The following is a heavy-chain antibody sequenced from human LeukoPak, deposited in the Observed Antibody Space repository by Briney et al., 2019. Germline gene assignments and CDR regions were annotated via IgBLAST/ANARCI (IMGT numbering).Heavy chain of an antibody. D-gene: IGHD2-2*01. V-gene: IGHV4-39*01. J-gene: IGHJ5*02. Sequence: EPSETLSLTGTVSGGSISSSSYYWGWIRQPPGKGLEWIGSIYYSGSTYYNPSLKSRVTISVDSSKNQFSLKLSSVTAADTAVYYCARWKDIVVVPAAGGWFDPWGQGTLVTVSS. CDR2: IYYSGST. CDR1: GGSISSSSYY. CDR3: ARWKDIVVVPAAGGWFDP.